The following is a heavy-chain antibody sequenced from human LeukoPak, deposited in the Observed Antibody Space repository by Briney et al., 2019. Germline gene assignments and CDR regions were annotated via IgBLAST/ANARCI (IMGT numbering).Heavy chain of an antibody. CDR1: GFTFSSYS. Sequence: PGGSLRLSCAASGFTFSSYSMNWVRQAPGKGLEWVSSISSSSSYIYYADSVKGRFTISRDNAKNSLYLQMISLRAEDTAVYYCARDRENYYDILTGYPGFDYWGQGTLVTVSS. D-gene: IGHD3-9*01. CDR2: ISSSSSYI. CDR3: ARDRENYYDILTGYPGFDY. V-gene: IGHV3-21*01. J-gene: IGHJ4*02.